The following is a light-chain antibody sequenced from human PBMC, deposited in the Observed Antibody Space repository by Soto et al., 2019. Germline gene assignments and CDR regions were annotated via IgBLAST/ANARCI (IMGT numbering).Light chain of an antibody. CDR1: SSDVGGSNY. CDR3: SSYTSSSTYVV. Sequence: QSVLTQPASVSGSPGQSITLSCTGTSSDVGGSNYVSWYQQHPGKAPKLMIYEVSNRPSGVSNRFSGSKSGNTASLTISGLQAEDEADYYCSSYTSSSTYVVFGGGTKLTVL. V-gene: IGLV2-14*01. CDR2: EVS. J-gene: IGLJ2*01.